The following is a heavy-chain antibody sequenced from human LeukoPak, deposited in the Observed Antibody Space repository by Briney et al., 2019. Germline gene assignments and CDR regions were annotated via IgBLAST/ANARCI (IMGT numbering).Heavy chain of an antibody. Sequence: GGSLRLSCAASGFTFSSYAMSWVRQAPGKGLEWASGFSGSGGITYYADSVKGRFTISSDNSKNTLYLQMNSLRAEDTAVYYCAKGGAGPYSFYFDYWGQGTLVTVSS. J-gene: IGHJ4*02. V-gene: IGHV3-23*01. CDR1: GFTFSSYA. CDR3: AKGGAGPYSFYFDY. D-gene: IGHD1-14*01. CDR2: FSGSGGIT.